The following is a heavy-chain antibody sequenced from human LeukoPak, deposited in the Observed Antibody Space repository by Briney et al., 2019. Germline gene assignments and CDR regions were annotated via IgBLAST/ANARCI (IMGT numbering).Heavy chain of an antibody. CDR3: ARTYGDAGGDAFDI. Sequence: KPSETLSLTCTVSGGSISSSSYYWGWIRQPPGKGLEWIGSIYYSGSTYYNPSLKSRVTISVDTSKNQFSLKLSSVTAADTAVYYCARTYGDAGGDAFDIWGQGTMVTVSS. CDR1: GGSISSSSYY. CDR2: IYYSGST. V-gene: IGHV4-39*07. J-gene: IGHJ3*02. D-gene: IGHD4-17*01.